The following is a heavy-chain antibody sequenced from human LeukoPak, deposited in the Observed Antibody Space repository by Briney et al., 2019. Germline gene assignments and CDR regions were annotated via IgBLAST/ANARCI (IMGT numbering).Heavy chain of an antibody. V-gene: IGHV3-9*01. Sequence: GGSLRLSCAASGFTFDDYAMHWVRQAPGKGLEWVSGISWNSGSIGYADSVKGRVTISRDNAKNSLYLQMNSLRAEDTALYYCAKDMGACSGGSCYSAQAYGMDAWGQGTTVTVSS. CDR2: ISWNSGSI. J-gene: IGHJ6*02. CDR1: GFTFDDYA. D-gene: IGHD2-15*01. CDR3: AKDMGACSGGSCYSAQAYGMDA.